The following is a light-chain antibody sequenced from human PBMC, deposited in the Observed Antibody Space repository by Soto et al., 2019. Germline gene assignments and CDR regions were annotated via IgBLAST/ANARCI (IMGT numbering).Light chain of an antibody. CDR2: KAS. J-gene: IGKJ1*01. CDR3: QHYNSYSEA. V-gene: IGKV1-5*03. Sequence: DIQLTQAPSTLSASVGDGVTITCRASQSISSWLAWYQQKPGKAPKLLIYKASTLKSGVPSRFSGSGSGTEFTLTISSLQPDDFATYYCQHYNSYSEAFGQGTEVDIK. CDR1: QSISSW.